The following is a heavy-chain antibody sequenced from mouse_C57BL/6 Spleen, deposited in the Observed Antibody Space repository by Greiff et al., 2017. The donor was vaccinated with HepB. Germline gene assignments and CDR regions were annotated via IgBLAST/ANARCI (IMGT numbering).Heavy chain of an antibody. CDR2: IYPGGGYT. V-gene: IGHV1-63*01. CDR1: GYTFTNYW. J-gene: IGHJ4*01. D-gene: IGHD1-1*01. CDR3: AIYGSSSLAMDY. Sequence: VKLQESGAELVRPGTSVKMSCKASGYTFTNYWIGWAKQRPGHGLEWIGDIYPGGGYTNYNEKFKGKATLTADKSSSTAYMQFSSLTSEDSAIYYCAIYGSSSLAMDYWGQGTSVTVSS.